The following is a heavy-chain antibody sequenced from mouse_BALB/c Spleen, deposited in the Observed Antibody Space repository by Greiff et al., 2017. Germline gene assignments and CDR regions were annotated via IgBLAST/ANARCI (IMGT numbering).Heavy chain of an antibody. J-gene: IGHJ4*01. Sequence: EVKVEESGGGLVQPGGSMKLSCVASGFTFSNYWMNWVRQSPEKGLEWVAEIRLKSNNYATHYAESVKGRFTISRDDSKSSVYLQMNNLRAEDTGIYYCTRSITTKDYAMDYWGQGTSVTVSS. V-gene: IGHV6-6*02. D-gene: IGHD1-2*01. CDR1: GFTFSNYW. CDR2: IRLKSNNYAT. CDR3: TRSITTKDYAMDY.